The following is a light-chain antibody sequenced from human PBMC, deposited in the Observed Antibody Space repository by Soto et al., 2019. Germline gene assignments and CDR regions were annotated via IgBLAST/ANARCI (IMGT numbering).Light chain of an antibody. CDR1: QSVSSY. CDR2: DAS. CDR3: QQRSNWPSIT. V-gene: IGKV3-11*01. Sequence: EIVFTQSPSTLSLSPGERATLSCRASQSVSSYLAWYQQKPGQAPRLLIYDASNRATGIPARFSGSGSGTDFTLTISSLEPEDFAVYYCQQRSNWPSITFGQGTRLENK. J-gene: IGKJ5*01.